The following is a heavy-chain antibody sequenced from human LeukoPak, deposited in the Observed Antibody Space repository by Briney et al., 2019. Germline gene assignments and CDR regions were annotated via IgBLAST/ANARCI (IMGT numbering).Heavy chain of an antibody. CDR1: GYTFTGYY. CDR3: ARWRNDFWSGNIGHYYMDV. D-gene: IGHD3-3*01. V-gene: IGHV1-2*02. J-gene: IGHJ6*03. CDR2: INPNSGGT. Sequence: ASVKVSCKASGYTFTGYYMHWVRQAPGQGLEWMGWINPNSGGTNYAQKFQGRVTMTRDTSISTAYMELSRLRSDDTAVYYCARWRNDFWSGNIGHYYMDVWGKGTTVTVSS.